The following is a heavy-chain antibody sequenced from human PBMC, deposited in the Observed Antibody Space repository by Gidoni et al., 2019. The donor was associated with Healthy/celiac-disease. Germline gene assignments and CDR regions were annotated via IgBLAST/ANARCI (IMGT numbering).Heavy chain of an antibody. CDR3: ARDRDVKGSVSYSPVDAFDI. J-gene: IGHJ3*02. D-gene: IGHD3-10*01. CDR2: ISSSSSYR. Sequence: EVQLVESGGGMVKPAGSLTLSGAASGFTFSSYSMDWVRQAPGKGLEWVSSISSSSSYRYEADSVKGRFTISRDNAKNSLYLQMNSLRAEDTAVYYCARDRDVKGSVSYSPVDAFDIWGQGTMVTVSS. V-gene: IGHV3-21*01. CDR1: GFTFSSYS.